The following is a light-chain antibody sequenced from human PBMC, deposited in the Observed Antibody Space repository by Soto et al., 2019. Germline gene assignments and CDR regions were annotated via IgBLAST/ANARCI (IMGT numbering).Light chain of an antibody. Sequence: QSVLTQPASVSGSPGQSITISCTGTSSDVGAYDYVSWYQQHPGKVPKFMIYEVINRPSGVPHRFSGSKSGNTASLTISGLQAEDEADYYCTSYTSSSTYVFGTGTKVTVL. V-gene: IGLV2-14*01. J-gene: IGLJ1*01. CDR2: EVI. CDR1: SSDVGAYDY. CDR3: TSYTSSSTYV.